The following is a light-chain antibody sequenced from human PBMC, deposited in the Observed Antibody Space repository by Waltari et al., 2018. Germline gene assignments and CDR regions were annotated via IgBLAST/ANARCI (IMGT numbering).Light chain of an antibody. J-gene: IGKJ3*01. CDR3: QQYDNPQFT. CDR1: QDISKY. CDR2: DAS. Sequence: DIQMNQSPSSLSASVGDRVTITCQASQDISKYLNWYQQKPGKAPKLLIYDASTLEVGVPSRFSGSGSGTDFTFTISSLQPEDFATYFCQQYDNPQFTFGPGTKVDIK. V-gene: IGKV1-33*01.